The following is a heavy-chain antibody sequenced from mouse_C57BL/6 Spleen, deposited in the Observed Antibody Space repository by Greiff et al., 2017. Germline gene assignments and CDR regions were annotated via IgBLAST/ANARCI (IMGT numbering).Heavy chain of an antibody. CDR3: ARLTTVVEDFDV. V-gene: IGHV1-19*01. CDR2: INPYNGGT. Sequence: EVQLQQSGPVLVKPGASVKMSCKASGYTFTDYYMNWVKQSHGKSLEWIGVINPYNGGTSYNQKFKGKATLTVDKSSSTAYMELNSLTSEDSAVYYCARLTTVVEDFDVWGTGTTVTVSS. D-gene: IGHD1-1*01. CDR1: GYTFTDYY. J-gene: IGHJ1*03.